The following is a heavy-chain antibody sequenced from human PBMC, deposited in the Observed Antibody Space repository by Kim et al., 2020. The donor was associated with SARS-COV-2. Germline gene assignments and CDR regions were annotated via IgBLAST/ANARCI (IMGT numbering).Heavy chain of an antibody. CDR2: IYYSGST. J-gene: IGHJ6*02. D-gene: IGHD2-2*01. CDR1: GGSISSSSYY. CDR3: ASTYCSSTSCYWYYYYYGMDV. Sequence: SETLSLTCTVSGGSISSSSYYWGWIRQPPGKGLEWIGSIYYSGSTYYNPSLKSRVTISVDTSKNQFSLKLSSVTAADTAVYYCASTYCSSTSCYWYYYYYGMDVWGQGTTVTVSS. V-gene: IGHV4-39*01.